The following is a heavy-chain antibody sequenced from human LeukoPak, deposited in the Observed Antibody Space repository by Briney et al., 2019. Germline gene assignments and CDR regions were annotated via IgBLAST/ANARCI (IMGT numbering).Heavy chain of an antibody. D-gene: IGHD3-22*01. CDR3: ARARRQYYYDSSGYDY. J-gene: IGHJ4*02. CDR1: GYTFTGYY. CDR2: INPNSGGT. Sequence: ASVKVSCKASGYTFTGYYMHWVRQAPGQGLEWMGWINPNSGGTNYAQKFQGRVTMTRDMSTSTVYMELSSLRSEDTAVYYCARARRQYYYDSSGYDYWGQGTLVTVSS. V-gene: IGHV1-2*02.